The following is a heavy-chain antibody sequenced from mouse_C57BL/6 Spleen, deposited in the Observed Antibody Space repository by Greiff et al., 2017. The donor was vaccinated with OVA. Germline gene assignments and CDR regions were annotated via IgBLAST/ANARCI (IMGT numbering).Heavy chain of an antibody. CDR3: ARHDDGYLYAMDY. CDR2: ISSGGSYT. V-gene: IGHV5-6*01. J-gene: IGHJ4*01. D-gene: IGHD2-3*01. Sequence: EVHLVESGGDLVKPGGSLKLSCAASGFTFSSYGMSWVRQTPDKRLEWVATISSGGSYTYYPDSVKGRFTISRDNAKNTLYLQMSSLKSEDTAMYYCARHDDGYLYAMDYWGQGTSVTVSS. CDR1: GFTFSSYG.